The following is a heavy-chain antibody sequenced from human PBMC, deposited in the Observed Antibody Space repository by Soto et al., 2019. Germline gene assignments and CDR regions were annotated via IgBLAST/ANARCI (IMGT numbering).Heavy chain of an antibody. D-gene: IGHD6-19*01. CDR2: LIPIFGTA. CDR3: ARSQQWLVTNWFDP. Sequence: QVQLVQSGAEVKKPGSSVKVSCKASGGTFSSYAISWVRQAPGQGLEWMGGLIPIFGTANYAQKFQGRVTITAEKSTSTAYMELSSLRSEDTAVYYCARSQQWLVTNWFDPWGQGTLVTVSS. CDR1: GGTFSSYA. J-gene: IGHJ5*02. V-gene: IGHV1-69*06.